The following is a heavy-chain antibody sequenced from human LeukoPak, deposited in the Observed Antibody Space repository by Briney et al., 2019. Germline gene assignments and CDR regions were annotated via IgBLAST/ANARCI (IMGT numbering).Heavy chain of an antibody. J-gene: IGHJ4*02. D-gene: IGHD3-10*01. CDR1: GFTFSSYS. Sequence: EGSLRLSCAASGFTFSSYSMSWVRQAPGKGLEWVSSISSSSSYIYYADSVKGRFTISRDNAKKSLYLQMNSLRAEDTAVYYCARDYYGSGSYSIFDYWGQGTLVTVSS. CDR2: ISSSSSYI. V-gene: IGHV3-21*01. CDR3: ARDYYGSGSYSIFDY.